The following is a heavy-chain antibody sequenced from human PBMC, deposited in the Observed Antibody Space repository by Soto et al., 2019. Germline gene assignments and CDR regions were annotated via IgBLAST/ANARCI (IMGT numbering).Heavy chain of an antibody. Sequence: QVDLVQSGAEVKKPGASVTISCKASGSAITRYYIHWVRQAPGRGLEWMGIINPGGGSASYAQKFQDSVTIDKDTSTGTVYMDLRSLRTEDTAVYYCARDTSGLSLNGLDVWGQGTTVNVSS. CDR3: ARDTSGLSLNGLDV. J-gene: IGHJ6*02. CDR2: INPGGGSA. D-gene: IGHD5-12*01. V-gene: IGHV1-46*01. CDR1: GSAITRYY.